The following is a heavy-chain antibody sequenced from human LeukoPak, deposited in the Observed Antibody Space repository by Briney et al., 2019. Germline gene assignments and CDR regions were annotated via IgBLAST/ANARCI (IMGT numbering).Heavy chain of an antibody. V-gene: IGHV3-7*03. J-gene: IGHJ4*02. CDR1: GFTFRDPW. CDR3: ARDGVHWGEGDY. D-gene: IGHD7-27*01. Sequence: GGSLRLSCAASGFTFRDPWMTWVRQAPGKGLEWLANIRDDGKEKFYADSVKGRFTISKDNRRNTLYLQMNNLRPEDTAVYYCARDGVHWGEGDYRGTGTLVTVYS. CDR2: IRDDGKEK.